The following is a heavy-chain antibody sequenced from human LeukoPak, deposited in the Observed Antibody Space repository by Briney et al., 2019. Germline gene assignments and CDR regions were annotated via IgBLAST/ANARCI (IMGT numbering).Heavy chain of an antibody. Sequence: GGSLRLFCAASGFTFSSYAMSWVRQAPGKGLEWVSAISGSGGSTYYADSVKGRFTISRDNSKNTLYLQMNSLRAEDTAVYYCATFDIVVVPAAQFDYWGQGTLVTVSS. V-gene: IGHV3-23*01. D-gene: IGHD2-2*01. J-gene: IGHJ4*02. CDR3: ATFDIVVVPAAQFDY. CDR1: GFTFSSYA. CDR2: ISGSGGST.